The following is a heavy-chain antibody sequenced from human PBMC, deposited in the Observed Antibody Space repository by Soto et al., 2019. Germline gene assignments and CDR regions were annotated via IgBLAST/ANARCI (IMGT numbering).Heavy chain of an antibody. Sequence: QVQLVESGGGAVQPGRSLRLSCAASGFTFSSYAMHWVRQAPGKGLEWVAVISYDGSNKYYADSVKGRFTISRDNSKNTLYLQMIRLRAEYTSVYDCTRVRDIVGVTATPGWCFDLWSRGTLVTVSS. V-gene: IGHV3-30-3*01. J-gene: IGHJ2*01. CDR1: GFTFSSYA. CDR2: ISYDGSNK. D-gene: IGHD2-21*02. CDR3: TRVRDIVGVTATPGWCFDL.